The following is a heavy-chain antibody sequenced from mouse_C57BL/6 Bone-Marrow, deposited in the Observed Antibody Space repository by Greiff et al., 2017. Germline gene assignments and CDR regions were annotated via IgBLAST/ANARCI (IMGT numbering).Heavy chain of an antibody. D-gene: IGHD1-1*01. J-gene: IGHJ4*01. CDR1: GFTFSSYA. V-gene: IGHV5-4*01. CDR2: ISDAGSYT. CDR3: ARDYSGSSPWAMDY. Sequence: DVMLVESGGGLVKPGGSLKLSCAASGFTFSSYAMSWVRQTPEKGLEWVATISDAGSYTYYHDNVKGRFTISRDNAKNKLYLQMSHLTSEDTAMYYCARDYSGSSPWAMDYWGKGTSVTVSS.